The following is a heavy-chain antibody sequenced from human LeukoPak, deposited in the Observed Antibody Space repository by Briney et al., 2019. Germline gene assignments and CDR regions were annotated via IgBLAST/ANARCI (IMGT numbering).Heavy chain of an antibody. CDR1: GYTFTSYY. J-gene: IGHJ4*02. Sequence: ASVKVSCKASGYTFTSYYMHWVRQAPGQGLEWMGIINPSGGSTSYAQKFQGRVTMTRDTSISTAYMELSRLRSDDTAVYYCAREPVDTAMVYDYWGQGTLVTVSS. D-gene: IGHD5-18*01. CDR3: AREPVDTAMVYDY. V-gene: IGHV1-46*01. CDR2: INPSGGST.